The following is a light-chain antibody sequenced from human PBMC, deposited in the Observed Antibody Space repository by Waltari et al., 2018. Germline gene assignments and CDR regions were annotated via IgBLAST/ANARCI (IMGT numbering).Light chain of an antibody. CDR1: SGTPSTTSH. J-gene: IGLJ3*02. Sequence: QTVVTQEPSLSVSPGGTVTLTCALSSGTPSTTSHGTWYQQTPGQAPRTLVYKANALSSGVPDRFSGSILGNTAALTITGAQADDESDYYCALYMGSGIWVFGGGTRLTVL. CDR2: KAN. CDR3: ALYMGSGIWV. V-gene: IGLV8-61*01.